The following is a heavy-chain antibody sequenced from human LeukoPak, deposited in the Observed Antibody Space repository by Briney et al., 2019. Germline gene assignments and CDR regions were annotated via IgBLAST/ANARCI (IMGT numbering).Heavy chain of an antibody. J-gene: IGHJ3*02. D-gene: IGHD3-22*01. Sequence: GESLKISCKGSGYSFTSYWIGWVRQMPGKGLEWMGIIYPGDSDTRYSPSFQGQVTISADKSISTAYLQWSSLKASDTAMYYCARRASYDSTLGGAFDIWGQGTMVTVSS. CDR3: ARRASYDSTLGGAFDI. CDR2: IYPGDSDT. V-gene: IGHV5-51*01. CDR1: GYSFTSYW.